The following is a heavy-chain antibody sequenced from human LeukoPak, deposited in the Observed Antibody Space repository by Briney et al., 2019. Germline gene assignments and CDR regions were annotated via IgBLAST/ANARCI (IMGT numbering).Heavy chain of an antibody. CDR2: INPSGGST. CDR3: AKVVRITIFGVVTRNGYYFDY. Sequence: ASVKVSCKASGYTFTTYYMNWVRQAPGQGLEWMGIINPSGGSTSYAQKFQGRVTMTRDMSTSTVYMELSSLRSEDTAVYYCAKVVRITIFGVVTRNGYYFDYWGQGTLVTVSS. J-gene: IGHJ4*02. D-gene: IGHD3-3*01. V-gene: IGHV1-46*01. CDR1: GYTFTTYY.